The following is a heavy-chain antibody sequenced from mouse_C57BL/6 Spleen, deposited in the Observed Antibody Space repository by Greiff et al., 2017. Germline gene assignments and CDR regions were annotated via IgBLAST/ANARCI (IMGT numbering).Heavy chain of an antibody. CDR3: ARSRDYDVTYYAMDY. V-gene: IGHV1-82*01. J-gene: IGHJ4*01. CDR2: IYPGDGDT. D-gene: IGHD2-4*01. CDR1: GYAFSSSW. Sequence: QVQLQQSGPELVKPGASVKISCKASGYAFSSSWMNWVKQRPGKGLEWIGRIYPGDGDTNYNGKFKGKATLTADKSSSTAYMQLSSLTSEDSAVYCCARSRDYDVTYYAMDYWGQGTSVTVSS.